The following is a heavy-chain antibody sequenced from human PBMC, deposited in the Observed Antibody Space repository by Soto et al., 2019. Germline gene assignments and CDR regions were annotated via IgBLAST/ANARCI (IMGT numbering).Heavy chain of an antibody. V-gene: IGHV1-18*01. CDR1: GYTSTSYG. CDR2: ISAYNGNT. D-gene: IGHD2-2*03. J-gene: IGHJ6*02. Sequence: ASVKVSCKASGYTSTSYGISWVRQAPGQGLEWMGWISAYNGNTNYAQKLQGRGTMTTDTSTSTAYMELRSLRSDDTAVYFCARVDRVDLRAAYYYYYGMDVWGQGTTVTVSS. CDR3: ARVDRVDLRAAYYYYYGMDV.